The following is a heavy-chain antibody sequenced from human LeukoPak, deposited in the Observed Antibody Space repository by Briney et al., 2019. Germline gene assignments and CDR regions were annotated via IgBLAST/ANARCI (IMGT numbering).Heavy chain of an antibody. V-gene: IGHV3-66*01. D-gene: IGHD3-22*01. J-gene: IGHJ3*02. CDR2: IYSGGST. CDR3: ASRGARITMIVVPPDI. Sequence: GGSLRLSCAASGFTVSSNYMSWVRQAPGKGLEWVSVIYSGGSTYYADSVKGRFAISRDNSKNTLYLQMNSLRAEDTAVYYCASRGARITMIVVPPDIWGQGTMVTVSS. CDR1: GFTVSSNY.